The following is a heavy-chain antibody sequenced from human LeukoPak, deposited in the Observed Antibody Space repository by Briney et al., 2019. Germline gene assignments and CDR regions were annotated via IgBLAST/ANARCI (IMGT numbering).Heavy chain of an antibody. Sequence: GGSLRLSCAASGFTFSSSAMSWVRQAPGKGLGWLSGISGSGGGTYYADSVKGRFTISRDDSKNTLYLQMHSLRAEDTAVYYCAKSGGSSGWLYWGQGTLVTVSS. CDR1: GFTFSSSA. V-gene: IGHV3-23*01. D-gene: IGHD6-19*01. J-gene: IGHJ4*02. CDR3: AKSGGSSGWLY. CDR2: ISGSGGGT.